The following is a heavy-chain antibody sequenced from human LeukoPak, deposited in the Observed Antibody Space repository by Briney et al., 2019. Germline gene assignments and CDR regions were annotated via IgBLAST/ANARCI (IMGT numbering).Heavy chain of an antibody. D-gene: IGHD2-15*01. CDR2: IYPGDSDT. J-gene: IGHJ4*02. CDR3: ARRGICSGGSCAFDY. V-gene: IGHV5-51*01. CDR1: GYSFTSYW. Sequence: GESLKIPCKGSGYSFTSYWIGWVRQMPGKGLEWMGIIYPGDSDTRYSPSFQGQVTISADKSISTAYLQWSSLKASDTAMYYCARRGICSGGSCAFDYWGQGTLVTVSS.